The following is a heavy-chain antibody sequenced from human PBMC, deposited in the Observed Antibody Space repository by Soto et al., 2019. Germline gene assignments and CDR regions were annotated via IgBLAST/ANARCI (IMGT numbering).Heavy chain of an antibody. D-gene: IGHD1-7*01. J-gene: IGHJ5*02. Sequence: PSETLSLTCSASGASVSSYYWSWVRQPPGKGLEWIGYIYYIGAYNYNPSLKSRVTISVDTSKNQFSLKLTSVTAADTAVYYCARTPETRDWLDPWGQGTLVTVSS. CDR2: IYYIGAY. V-gene: IGHV4-59*02. CDR3: ARTPETRDWLDP. CDR1: GASVSSYY.